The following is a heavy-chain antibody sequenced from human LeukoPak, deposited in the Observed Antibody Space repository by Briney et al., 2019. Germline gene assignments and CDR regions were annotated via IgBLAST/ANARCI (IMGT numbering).Heavy chain of an antibody. V-gene: IGHV3-23*01. D-gene: IGHD1-26*01. CDR3: TTVDRWELLNIDY. J-gene: IGHJ4*02. CDR2: ISGSGGST. Sequence: PGGSLRLSCAASGFTFSSYAVSWVRQAPGKGLEWVSAISGSGGSTYYADSVKGRFTISRDNSKNTLYLQMNSLKTEDTAVYYCTTVDRWELLNIDYWGQGTLVTVSS. CDR1: GFTFSSYA.